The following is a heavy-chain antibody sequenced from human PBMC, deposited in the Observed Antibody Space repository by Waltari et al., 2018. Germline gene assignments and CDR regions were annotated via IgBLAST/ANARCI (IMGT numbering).Heavy chain of an antibody. CDR2: ISGSGNST. Sequence: EVQLVESGGGFVQPGGSLRLSCAASGFTFSSYAMKWVRQPPGKGLEWVSGISGSGNSTHYADSVKGRFTISRDNSKNTVYLKMNSLRAEDTAIYYCARGEEGYGEAYYWGQGTLVTVSS. J-gene: IGHJ4*02. V-gene: IGHV3-23*04. D-gene: IGHD3-10*01. CDR3: ARGEEGYGEAYY. CDR1: GFTFSSYA.